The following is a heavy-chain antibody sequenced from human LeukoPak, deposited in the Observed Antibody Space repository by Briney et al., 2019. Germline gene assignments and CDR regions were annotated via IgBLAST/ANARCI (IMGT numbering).Heavy chain of an antibody. Sequence: GASVKVSCKASGYTFTGYYMHWVRQAPGQGPEWMGWINPNSGGTNYAQKFQGRVTMTRDTSISTAYMELSRLRSDDTAVYYCARGREIAAAGTPRYWGQGTLVTVSS. D-gene: IGHD6-13*01. V-gene: IGHV1-2*02. CDR2: INPNSGGT. J-gene: IGHJ4*02. CDR3: ARGREIAAAGTPRY. CDR1: GYTFTGYY.